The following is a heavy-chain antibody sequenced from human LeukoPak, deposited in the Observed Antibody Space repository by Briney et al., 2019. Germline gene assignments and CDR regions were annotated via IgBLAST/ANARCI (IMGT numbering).Heavy chain of an antibody. J-gene: IGHJ3*02. CDR2: INPNSGGT. CDR1: GYTFTGYY. CDR3: ARVSHSSTWVDAFDI. D-gene: IGHD6-13*01. Sequence: ASVKVSCKASGYTFTGYYIHWVRQAPGQGLEWMGRINPNSGGTNYAQKFQGRVTMTRDTSITTAYMELSSLTSDDTAVYYCARVSHSSTWVDAFDIWGQGTMVTVSS. V-gene: IGHV1-2*06.